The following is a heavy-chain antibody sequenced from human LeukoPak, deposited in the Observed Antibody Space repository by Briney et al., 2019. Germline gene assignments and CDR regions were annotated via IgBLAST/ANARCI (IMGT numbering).Heavy chain of an antibody. D-gene: IGHD6-13*01. V-gene: IGHV4-34*01. CDR3: ARGYSSSWSRGGRYYYYGMDV. CDR2: INHSGST. J-gene: IGHJ6*02. CDR1: GGSFSGYY. Sequence: SETLSLTCAVYGGSFSGYYWSWIRQPPGKGLEWIGEINHSGSTNYNPSLKSRVTISVDTSKNQFSLKPSSVTAAGTAVYYCARGYSSSWSRGGRYYYYGMDVWGQGTTVTVSS.